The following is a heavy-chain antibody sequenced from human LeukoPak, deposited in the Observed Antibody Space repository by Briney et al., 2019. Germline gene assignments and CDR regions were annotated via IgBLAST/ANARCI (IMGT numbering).Heavy chain of an antibody. D-gene: IGHD6-13*01. Sequence: AGGSLRLSCAASGFTFSSYAMSWVRQAPGKGLEWVSAISGSGGSTYYADSVKGRFTISRDNSKNTLYLQMNSLRAEDTAVYYCAKEDPWYSSSWYITTSDWGQGTLVTVSS. CDR3: AKEDPWYSSSWYITTSD. CDR2: ISGSGGST. CDR1: GFTFSSYA. J-gene: IGHJ4*02. V-gene: IGHV3-23*01.